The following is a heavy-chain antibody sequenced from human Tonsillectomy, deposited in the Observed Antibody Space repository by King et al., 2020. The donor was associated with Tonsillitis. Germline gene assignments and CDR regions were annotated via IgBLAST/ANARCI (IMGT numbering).Heavy chain of an antibody. CDR2: MYNTGTT. D-gene: IGHD1-26*01. V-gene: IGHV4-39*01. CDR3: ARYVSGSFDY. J-gene: IGHJ4*02. CDR1: GGSIRTSDQY. Sequence: QLQESGPGVVKPSETLSLTCSVSGGSIRTSDQYWAWIRQTPGKGLEWIGYMYNTGTTFYNPSRKSRITISGGTSENRFSLKLSSVTAADTAVYFCARYVSGSFDYWGQGALVTVSS.